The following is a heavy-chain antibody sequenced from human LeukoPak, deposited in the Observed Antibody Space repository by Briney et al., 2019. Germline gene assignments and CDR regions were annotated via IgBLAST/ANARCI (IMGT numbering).Heavy chain of an antibody. CDR2: TYYRSKWYN. CDR1: GNSVSSNSAA. J-gene: IGHJ3*02. V-gene: IGHV6-1*01. D-gene: IGHD3-22*01. CDR3: AREPYDSSGYYSPDAFDI. Sequence: SQTLSLTCAISGNSVSSNSAAWNWIRQSPSRGLEWLGRTYYRSKWYNDYAVSVKSRITINPDTSKNQFSLQLNSVTPEDTAVYYCAREPYDSSGYYSPDAFDIWGQGTMVTVSS.